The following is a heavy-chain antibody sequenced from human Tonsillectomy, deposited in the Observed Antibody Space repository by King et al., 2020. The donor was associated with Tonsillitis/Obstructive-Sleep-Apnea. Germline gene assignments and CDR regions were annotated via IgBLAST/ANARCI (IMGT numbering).Heavy chain of an antibody. CDR3: AREPSRFTIFGVDP. CDR1: GGSFSGYY. Sequence: VQLQQWGAGLLKPSETLSLTCAVYGGSFSGYYWSWIRQPPGKGLEWIGEINHSGSTNYNPSLKSRVTISVDTSKNQFSLKLSSVTAADTAVCYCAREPSRFTIFGVDPWGQGTLVTVSS. J-gene: IGHJ5*02. V-gene: IGHV4-34*01. D-gene: IGHD3-3*01. CDR2: INHSGST.